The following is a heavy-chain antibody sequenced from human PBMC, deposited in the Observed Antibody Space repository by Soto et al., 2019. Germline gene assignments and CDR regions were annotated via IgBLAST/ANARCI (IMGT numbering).Heavy chain of an antibody. D-gene: IGHD2-15*01. V-gene: IGHV1-46*01. CDR2: INPSGGST. J-gene: IGHJ5*02. Sequence: ASVKVSCKASGYTFTSYYMHWVRQAPGQGLEWMGIINPSGGSTSYAQNFQGRVTITRDTSASTLYMELSSLRSEDTAVYYCAGDGCGGSCYWEPRGQGTLVTVSS. CDR1: GYTFTSYY. CDR3: AGDGCGGSCYWEP.